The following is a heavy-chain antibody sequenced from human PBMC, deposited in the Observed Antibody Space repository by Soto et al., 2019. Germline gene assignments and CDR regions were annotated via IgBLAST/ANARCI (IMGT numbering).Heavy chain of an antibody. V-gene: IGHV3-48*01. CDR1: GFTFSSER. CDR2: ISSSSSTI. D-gene: IGHD6-13*01. J-gene: IGHJ5*02. Sequence: EGSLGISCATSGFTFSSERMNWFRQAPGKGLEWVSYISSSSSTIYYADSVKGRFTISRDNAKNSLYLQMNSLRAEDTAVYYCARHPERIAQIGWFDPWGQGT. CDR3: ARHPERIAQIGWFDP.